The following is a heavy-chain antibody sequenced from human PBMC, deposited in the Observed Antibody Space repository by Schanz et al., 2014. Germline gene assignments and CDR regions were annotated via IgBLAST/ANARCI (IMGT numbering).Heavy chain of an antibody. CDR2: INHSGNS. D-gene: IGHD1-7*01. Sequence: QVQLQQWGTGLLKPSEPLSLTCVVSGGSFSGYYWSWIRQSPEKGLEWIGEINHSGNSNHNPSLKSRVTISIDTSKNQFSLRLSSVTAADTAAYYCATWSGTRLFHNWGQGTLVTVSS. V-gene: IGHV4-34*01. CDR1: GGSFSGYY. J-gene: IGHJ4*02. CDR3: ATWSGTRLFHN.